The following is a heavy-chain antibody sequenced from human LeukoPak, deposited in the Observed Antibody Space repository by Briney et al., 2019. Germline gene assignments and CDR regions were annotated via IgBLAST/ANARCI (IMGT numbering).Heavy chain of an antibody. J-gene: IGHJ5*02. Sequence: GASVKVSCKASGGTFSSYAISWVRQAPGQELEWMGRIIPIFGIANYAQKIQGRVTITADKSTSTAYMELSSLRSEDTAVYYCAREVVTTNRNWFDPWGQGTLVTVSS. CDR1: GGTFSSYA. CDR2: IIPIFGIA. V-gene: IGHV1-69*04. CDR3: AREVVTTNRNWFDP. D-gene: IGHD4-11*01.